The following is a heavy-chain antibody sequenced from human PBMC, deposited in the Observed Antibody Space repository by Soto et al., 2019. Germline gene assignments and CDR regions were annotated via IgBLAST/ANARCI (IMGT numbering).Heavy chain of an antibody. V-gene: IGHV3-48*02. D-gene: IGHD3-3*01. CDR2: ISSSSSTI. J-gene: IGHJ3*02. CDR3: ARVRGYDFWSGYSKNAFDI. CDR1: GFTFSSYS. Sequence: VGSLRLSCAASGFTFSSYSMNWVRQAPGKGLEWVSYISSSSSTIYYADSVKGRFTISRDNAKNSLYLQMNSLRDEDTAVYYCARVRGYDFWSGYSKNAFDIWGQGTMVTVSS.